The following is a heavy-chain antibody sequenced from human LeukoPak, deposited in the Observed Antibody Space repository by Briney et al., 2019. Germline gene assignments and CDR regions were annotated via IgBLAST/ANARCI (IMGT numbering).Heavy chain of an antibody. D-gene: IGHD4-17*01. Sequence: SETLSLTCTVSDDSITSYYWSWIRQPAGKGLEWIGRFSVTGNTNYNPSLKSRVTLSVDTSKNQFSLKLSSVTAADTAVYYCARDSYGDYVESLDYWGQGTLVTVSS. CDR1: DDSITSYY. V-gene: IGHV4-4*07. J-gene: IGHJ4*02. CDR3: ARDSYGDYVESLDY. CDR2: FSVTGNT.